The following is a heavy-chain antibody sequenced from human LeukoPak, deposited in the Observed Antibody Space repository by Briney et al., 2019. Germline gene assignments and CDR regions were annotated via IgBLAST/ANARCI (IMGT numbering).Heavy chain of an antibody. D-gene: IGHD2-21*02. J-gene: IGHJ4*02. CDR3: AKDGTGCGGDCYSDY. CDR1: GFTFGAYG. CDR2: ITYSSGNT. Sequence: PGGSLRLSCAASGFTFGAYGMSWFRQAPGKGLEWDSAITYSSGNTYYADSVKGRFTISRDNSKNTLYLQMNSLRAEDTALYYCAKDGTGCGGDCYSDYWGQGTLVTVSS. V-gene: IGHV3-23*01.